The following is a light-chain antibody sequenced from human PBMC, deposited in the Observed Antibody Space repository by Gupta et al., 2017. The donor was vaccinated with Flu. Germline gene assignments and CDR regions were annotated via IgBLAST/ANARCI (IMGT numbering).Light chain of an antibody. V-gene: IGKV3D-20*01. CDR3: QQYGSSPS. CDR2: DAS. CDR1: QSVSRSY. Sequence: EIVLTQSPATLSLSPGERATLSCGASQSVSRSYLAWYQQKPGLAPRLLIYDASSRATGIPDRFSGSGSGTDFTLTISRLEPDDFAVYYCQQYGSSPSFGQGTKVEIK. J-gene: IGKJ1*01.